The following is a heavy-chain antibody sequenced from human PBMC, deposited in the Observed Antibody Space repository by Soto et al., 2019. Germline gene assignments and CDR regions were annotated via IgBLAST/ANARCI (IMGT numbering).Heavy chain of an antibody. CDR2: INHSGST. V-gene: IGHV4-34*01. CDR3: ASDGGAGEIDS. J-gene: IGHJ5*01. Sequence: PSETLSLTCAGYGGSFRGYSWSWIRQPPGKGLEWIGEINHSGSTNYNPSLKSRVTISVDTSKNQFSLKLSSVTAADTAVYYCASDGGAGEIDSLGQGNLLTVSS. D-gene: IGHD3-16*01. CDR1: GGSFRGYS.